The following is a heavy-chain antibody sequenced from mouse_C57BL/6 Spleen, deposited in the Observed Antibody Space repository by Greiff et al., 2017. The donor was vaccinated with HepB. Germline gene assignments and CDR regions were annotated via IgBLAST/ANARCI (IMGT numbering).Heavy chain of an antibody. CDR3: AYYGSPWYFDV. V-gene: IGHV1-59*01. J-gene: IGHJ1*03. CDR1: GYTFTSYW. CDR2: IDPSDSYT. D-gene: IGHD1-2*01. Sequence: QVQLQQSGAELVRPGPSVKLSCKASGYTFTSYWMHWVKQRPGQGLEWIGVIDPSDSYTNYNQKFKGKATLTVDTSSSAAYMQLSSLTSEDSAVYDCAYYGSPWYFDVWGTGTTVTVSS.